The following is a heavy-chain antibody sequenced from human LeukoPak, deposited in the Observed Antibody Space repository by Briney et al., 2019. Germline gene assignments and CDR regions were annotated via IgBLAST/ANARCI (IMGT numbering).Heavy chain of an antibody. V-gene: IGHV3-74*01. CDR2: IYSDGNTT. CDR1: GFTFSRYW. Sequence: GGSLRLSCAGFGFTFSRYWMHWVRQTPGKGLVWVSRIYSDGNTTSYADSVKGRVTISRDNAKNTLYLQMNSLRAEDTAVYYCARDPSYSDGYFDFWGQGTLVTVSS. D-gene: IGHD5-18*01. CDR3: ARDPSYSDGYFDF. J-gene: IGHJ4*02.